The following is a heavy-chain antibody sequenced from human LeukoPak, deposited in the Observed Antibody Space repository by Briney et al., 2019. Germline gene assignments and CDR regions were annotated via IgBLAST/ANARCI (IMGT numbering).Heavy chain of an antibody. CDR3: ARCTTGRTFGSLREIKRSREIDY. D-gene: IGHD1-1*01. CDR1: KFTFSSYS. V-gene: IGHV3-21*01. J-gene: IGHJ4*02. Sequence: GGSLRLSCAASKFTFSSYSMNWVRQAPGKGLEWVSSISSSSNYIYYADSVKGRFTISRDNAKNSLYLQMNSLRVEDTAVYYCARCTTGRTFGSLREIKRSREIDYWGQGTLVTVSS. CDR2: ISSSSNYI.